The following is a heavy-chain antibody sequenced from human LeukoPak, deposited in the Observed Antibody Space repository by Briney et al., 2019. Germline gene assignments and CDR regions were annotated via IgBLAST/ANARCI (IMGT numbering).Heavy chain of an antibody. CDR2: IYTSGST. Sequence: PSETLSLTCTVSGGSISSYYWSWIRQPAGKGLEWIGRIYTSGSTNYNPSLKSRVTMSVDTSKNQFSLKLSSVTAADTALYYCARDSSVYYYDSSGYYPYNWFDPGGQGTLVTVSS. J-gene: IGHJ5*02. CDR3: ARDSSVYYYDSSGYYPYNWFDP. D-gene: IGHD3-22*01. V-gene: IGHV4-4*07. CDR1: GGSISSYY.